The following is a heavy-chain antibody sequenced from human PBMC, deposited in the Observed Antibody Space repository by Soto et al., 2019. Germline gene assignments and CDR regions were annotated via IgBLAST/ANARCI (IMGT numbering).Heavy chain of an antibody. D-gene: IGHD3-3*01. CDR3: ARGKNYYDMPYGMDV. V-gene: IGHV4-34*01. CDR1: GGSLIGYY. Sequence: SETLSLTCAVYGGSLIGYYWSWIRQPPGKGLEWIGEINHSGITNYNPSLKSRVTISVDTSKNQFSLKLSSVTAADTAVYYCARGKNYYDMPYGMDVWGQGTPLTV. J-gene: IGHJ6*02. CDR2: INHSGIT.